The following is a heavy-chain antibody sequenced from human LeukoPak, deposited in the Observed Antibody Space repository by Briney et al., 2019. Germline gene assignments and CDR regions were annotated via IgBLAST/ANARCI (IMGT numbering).Heavy chain of an antibody. CDR3: TRVAFGYSYGYGYYYYMDV. CDR1: GFTFSSYA. CDR2: IRSKAYGGTT. J-gene: IGHJ6*03. Sequence: PGGSLRLSCAASGFTFSSYAMSWVRQAPGKGLEWVGFIRSKAYGGTTEYAASVKGRFTISRDDSKSIAYLQMNSLKTEDTAVYYCTRVAFGYSYGYGYYYYMDVWGKGTTVTISS. D-gene: IGHD5-18*01. V-gene: IGHV3-49*04.